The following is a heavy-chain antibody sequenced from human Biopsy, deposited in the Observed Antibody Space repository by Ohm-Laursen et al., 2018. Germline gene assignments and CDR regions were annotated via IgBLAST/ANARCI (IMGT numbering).Heavy chain of an antibody. V-gene: IGHV1-69*01. CDR2: INGMFGTT. CDR3: AATSTLYYYYYAMDV. J-gene: IGHJ6*02. Sequence: SSVKVSCKASGGTFSSFGISWVRQAPGQGLEWMGEINGMFGTTNYAQTFQGRVTITADESTSTAYMELTSLRSEDTAVYYCAATSTLYYYYYAMDVWDQGTTITVSS. CDR1: GGTFSSFG.